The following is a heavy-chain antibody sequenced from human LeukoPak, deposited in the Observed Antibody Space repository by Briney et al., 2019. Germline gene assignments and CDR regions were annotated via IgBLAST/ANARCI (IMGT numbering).Heavy chain of an antibody. D-gene: IGHD6-6*01. J-gene: IGHJ4*02. CDR2: IIPIFGTA. V-gene: IGHV1-69*06. Sequence: SVKVSFKASGGTFSSYAISWVRQATGQGQEWMGGIIPIFGTANYAQKFQGRVTITADKSTSTAYMELSSLRSEDTAVYCCARSIAAPLTRYYFDYWGQGTLVTVSS. CDR1: GGTFSSYA. CDR3: ARSIAAPLTRYYFDY.